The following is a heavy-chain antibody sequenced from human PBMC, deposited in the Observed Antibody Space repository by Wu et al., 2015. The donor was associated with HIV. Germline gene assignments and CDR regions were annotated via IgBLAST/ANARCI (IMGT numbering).Heavy chain of an antibody. CDR2: LYHTGST. V-gene: IGHV4-38-2*02. CDR1: GTSVSSDYY. J-gene: IGHJ6*02. CDR3: ARDQFDMDPVVISNYYSYGMDV. D-gene: IGHD3-22*01. Sequence: QVQLQESGPGLVKPSETLSLTCVVSGTSVSSDYYWGWIRQTPGKGLEWIGTLYHTGSTYYNPSLKSRVTISVDTSQNHFSLKLNSVTAADTAVYYCARDQFDMDPVVISNYYSYGMDVWGQGTTVTVSS.